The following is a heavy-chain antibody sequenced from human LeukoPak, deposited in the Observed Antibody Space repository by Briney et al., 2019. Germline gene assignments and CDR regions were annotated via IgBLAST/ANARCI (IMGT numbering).Heavy chain of an antibody. D-gene: IGHD4-17*01. J-gene: IGHJ3*02. CDR2: ISGSGGST. CDR1: GFTFSSYA. V-gene: IGHV3-23*01. CDR3: AKGSDYVGAFDI. Sequence: GGSLRLSCAASGFTFSSYAMSWVRQAPGKGLEWVSAISGSGGSTYYADSVKGRFTISRDNSKNTLYLQMISLRAEDTAVYYCAKGSDYVGAFDIWGQGTMVTVSS.